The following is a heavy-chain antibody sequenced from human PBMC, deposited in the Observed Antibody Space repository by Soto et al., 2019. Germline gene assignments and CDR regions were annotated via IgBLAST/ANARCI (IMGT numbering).Heavy chain of an antibody. CDR2: IGGSGATT. CDR3: AKRYCSSVCQYFDY. V-gene: IGHV3-23*01. Sequence: PGGSLRLSCAASGFTFGNYAMNWVRQAPGKGLEWVSVIGGSGATTYYADSVKGRFTISRDNSKNTMFLQMNSLRAEDTAVYYCAKRYCSSVCQYFDYWGHGTLVTVSS. J-gene: IGHJ4*01. D-gene: IGHD2-2*01. CDR1: GFTFGNYA.